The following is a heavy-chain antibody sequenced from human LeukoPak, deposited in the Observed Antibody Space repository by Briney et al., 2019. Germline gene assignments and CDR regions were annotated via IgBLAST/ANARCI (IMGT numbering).Heavy chain of an antibody. Sequence: GGSLRLSCAASGFTVSDNYMSWVRQAPGKGLEWVSIIYSGGSTYHADFVKGRFIISRDNSKNTLYLQMNSLRAEDTAVYYCARGDYDILTGYFRGFFDYWGQGTLVTVSS. CDR3: ARGDYDILTGYFRGFFDY. J-gene: IGHJ4*02. V-gene: IGHV3-66*01. CDR1: GFTVSDNY. D-gene: IGHD3-9*01. CDR2: IYSGGST.